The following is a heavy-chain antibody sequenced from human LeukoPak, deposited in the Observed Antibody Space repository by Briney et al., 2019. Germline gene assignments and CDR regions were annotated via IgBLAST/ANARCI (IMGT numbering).Heavy chain of an antibody. D-gene: IGHD3-22*01. CDR3: ARVGYYYDSSGYYREYYYYYYGMDV. CDR2: RIPSFNIE. V-gene: IGHV1-69*13. Sequence: SVKVSCKASGGTXSTYGFSWVRQAPGQGLEWMGSRIPSFNIEKYAQKFQGRATISADASTDTAYLELRSLRSDDTAVYYCARVGYYYDSSGYYREYYYYYYGMDVWGQGTTVTVSS. CDR1: GGTXSTYG. J-gene: IGHJ6*02.